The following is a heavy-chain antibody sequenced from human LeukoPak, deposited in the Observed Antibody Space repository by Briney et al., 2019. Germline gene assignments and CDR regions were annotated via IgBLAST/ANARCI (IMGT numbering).Heavy chain of an antibody. Sequence: GGSLRLSCAASGFTFSNCAMSWVRQAPEKGLEWVSGISGSGSSTYYADSVKGRFTISRDNSENTLSLQMNSLRAEDTAVYYCARGSGYNYGFPDYWGQGTLVTVSS. V-gene: IGHV3-23*01. CDR3: ARGSGYNYGFPDY. CDR2: ISGSGSST. CDR1: GFTFSNCA. J-gene: IGHJ4*02. D-gene: IGHD5-18*01.